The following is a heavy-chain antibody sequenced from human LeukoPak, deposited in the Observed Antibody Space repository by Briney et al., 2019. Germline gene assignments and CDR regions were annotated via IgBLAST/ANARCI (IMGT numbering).Heavy chain of an antibody. CDR3: ARASCSGGSCYSSLGY. CDR1: GYTFTGYY. D-gene: IGHD2-15*01. CDR2: INLNSGGT. Sequence: ASVKVSCKASGYTFTGYYMHWVRQAPGQGLEWMGWINLNSGGTNSAQKFQGRVTMTRDTSISTAYMELSRLRSDDTAVYYCARASCSGGSCYSSLGYWGQGTLVTVSS. V-gene: IGHV1-2*02. J-gene: IGHJ4*02.